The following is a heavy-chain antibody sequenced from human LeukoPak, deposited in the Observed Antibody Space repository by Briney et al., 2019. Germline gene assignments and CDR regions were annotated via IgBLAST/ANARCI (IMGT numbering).Heavy chain of an antibody. CDR1: GFTFSSYA. CDR2: ILGSGGST. CDR3: AKDRVQGSWYFDL. Sequence: GGSLRLSCAASGFTFSSYAMSWVRQAPGKGLEWVSGILGSGGSTFFADSLKGRFTVSRDNSKNTLYLHMNSLGADDTAVYYCAKDRVQGSWYFDLWGRGTLVIVSS. V-gene: IGHV3-23*01. J-gene: IGHJ2*01. D-gene: IGHD3-10*01.